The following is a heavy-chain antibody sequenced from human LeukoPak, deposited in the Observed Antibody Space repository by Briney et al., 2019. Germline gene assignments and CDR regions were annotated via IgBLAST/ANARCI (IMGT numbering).Heavy chain of an antibody. D-gene: IGHD2-15*01. J-gene: IGHJ4*02. CDR3: ARDSCSGGSCYQYSFDY. CDR1: GYTLTRYY. CDR2: IKPNSGGT. Sequence: ASVKASCKASGYTLTRYYMHWVRQAPGQGLEWMGWIKPNSGGTNYAQKFQGRVTMTRDTSISTAYMELSRLRSDDTAVYYCARDSCSGGSCYQYSFDYWGQGTLVTVSS. V-gene: IGHV1-2*02.